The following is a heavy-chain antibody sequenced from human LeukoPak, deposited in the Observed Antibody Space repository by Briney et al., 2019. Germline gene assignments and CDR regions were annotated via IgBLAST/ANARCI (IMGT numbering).Heavy chain of an antibody. CDR3: ASSGITGTGFDY. Sequence: PGGSLRPSCAASGFTFSSYSMNWVRQAPGKGLEWVSSISSSSSYIYYADSVKGRFTISRDNAKDSLYLRMNSLRAEDTAVYYCASSGITGTGFDYWGQGTLVTVSS. V-gene: IGHV3-21*01. CDR1: GFTFSSYS. CDR2: ISSSSSYI. D-gene: IGHD1-20*01. J-gene: IGHJ4*02.